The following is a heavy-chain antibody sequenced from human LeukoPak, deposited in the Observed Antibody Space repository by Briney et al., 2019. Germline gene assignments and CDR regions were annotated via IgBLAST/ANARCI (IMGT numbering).Heavy chain of an antibody. CDR2: IYYSGST. CDR3: AREMYDGQFDY. Sequence: SETLSLTCTVSGGSISSSSYYWGWIRQPPGKGLEWIGSIYYSGSTYYNPSLKSRVTISVDTSKNQFSLKLSSVTAADTAVYYCAREMYDGQFDYWGQGTLVTVSS. J-gene: IGHJ4*02. V-gene: IGHV4-39*07. D-gene: IGHD2-8*01. CDR1: GGSISSSSYY.